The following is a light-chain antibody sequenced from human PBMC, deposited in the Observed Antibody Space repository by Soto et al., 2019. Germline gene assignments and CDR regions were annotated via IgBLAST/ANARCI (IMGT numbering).Light chain of an antibody. CDR1: QGISSY. Sequence: AIRMTQSPSSLSASTGDRVTITCRASQGISSYLAWYQQKPGKAPKLLIYAASTLQSGVPSRFSGSGSGTDFTLTISCLQSEDFANYYYQQYYSYPPTFGQGTKVEIK. V-gene: IGKV1-8*01. CDR3: QQYYSYPPT. CDR2: AAS. J-gene: IGKJ1*01.